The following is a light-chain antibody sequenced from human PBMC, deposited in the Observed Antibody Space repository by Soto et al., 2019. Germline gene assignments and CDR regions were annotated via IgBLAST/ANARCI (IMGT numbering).Light chain of an antibody. CDR1: SSDIGGYNY. Sequence: QSVLTQPASVSGSPGQSITISCTGTSSDIGGYNYVSWYQQHPGNAPKLMIYDVSYRPSGVSDRFSGSKSGNTASLTISGLQAEDEADYHCSSFATTTIPVFGGGTKLTVL. CDR3: SSFATTTIPV. V-gene: IGLV2-14*01. J-gene: IGLJ2*01. CDR2: DVS.